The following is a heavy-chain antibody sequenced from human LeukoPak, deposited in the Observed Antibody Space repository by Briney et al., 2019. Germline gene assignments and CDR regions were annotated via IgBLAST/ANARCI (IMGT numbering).Heavy chain of an antibody. CDR2: IIPIFGTA. D-gene: IGHD6-13*01. V-gene: IGHV1-69*05. J-gene: IGHJ4*02. CDR1: EGLFSSYA. CDR3: ARSPRNDGSSWYDLDY. Sequence: ASVKLSCKPSEGLFSSYAISWVRQAPGHGLEWMRGIIPIFGTANYAQKFQGRVTITTDESTSTAYMELSSLRSEDTAVYYCARSPRNDGSSWYDLDYWGQGTLVTVSS.